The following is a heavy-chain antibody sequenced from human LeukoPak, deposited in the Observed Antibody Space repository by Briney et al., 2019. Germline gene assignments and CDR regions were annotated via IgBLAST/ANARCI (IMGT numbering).Heavy chain of an antibody. CDR3: ARSGIYRPLFDY. Sequence: GGSLRLSCAASGFTFSSYWMSWVRQAPGKGLEWVSYISSSGSTIYYADSVKGRFTISRDNAKNSLYLQMNSLRAEDTAVYYCARSGIYRPLFDYWGQGTLVTVSS. D-gene: IGHD2/OR15-2a*01. CDR1: GFTFSSYW. J-gene: IGHJ4*02. CDR2: ISSSGSTI. V-gene: IGHV3-48*04.